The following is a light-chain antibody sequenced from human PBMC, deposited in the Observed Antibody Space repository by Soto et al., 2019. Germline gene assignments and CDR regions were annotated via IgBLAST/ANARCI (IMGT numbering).Light chain of an antibody. V-gene: IGKV3-20*01. CDR1: QSVSSNY. CDR2: GAS. CDR3: QQYHSTRFT. J-gene: IGKJ3*01. Sequence: EIVVTQSPGTLSLSPGERATLSCRASQSVSSNYLAWYQQKPGQAPRLLIYGASSRATGIPDRFSGSGSGTDFTLTISRLEPEDFAVYYCQQYHSTRFTFGPGTKVDIK.